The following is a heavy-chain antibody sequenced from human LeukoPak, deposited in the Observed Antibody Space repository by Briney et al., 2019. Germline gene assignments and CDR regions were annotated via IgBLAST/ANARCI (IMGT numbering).Heavy chain of an antibody. CDR2: IYYSGST. CDR1: GGSISSYY. D-gene: IGHD3-10*01. Sequence: SETLSLTCTVSGGSISSYYWSWIRQPPGKGLEWTGYIYYSGSTNYNPSLKSRVTISVDTSKNQFSLKLSSVTAADTAVYYCARQIGDYGMDVWGQGTTVTVSS. V-gene: IGHV4-59*08. CDR3: ARQIGDYGMDV. J-gene: IGHJ6*02.